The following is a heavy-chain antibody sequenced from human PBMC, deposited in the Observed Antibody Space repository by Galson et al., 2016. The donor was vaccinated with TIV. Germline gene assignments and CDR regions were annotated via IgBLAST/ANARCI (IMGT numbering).Heavy chain of an antibody. J-gene: IGHJ4*02. V-gene: IGHV3-7*01. Sequence: SLRLSCAAYGLTFSSYWMFWVRQAPGKGLEWVANINLDGSKKYYVDSVRGRFTISRDNPKNSLYLQLNSLRAEDTAVYYCARSLLYYDPYYLDYWGQGTLVSVSS. CDR3: ARSLLYYDPYYLDY. D-gene: IGHD2-2*02. CDR1: GLTFSSYW. CDR2: INLDGSKK.